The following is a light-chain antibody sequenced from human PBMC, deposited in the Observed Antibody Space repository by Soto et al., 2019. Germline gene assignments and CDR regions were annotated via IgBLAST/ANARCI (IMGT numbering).Light chain of an antibody. J-gene: IGKJ4*01. Sequence: EIMLTQSPATLALSPGDRATLSCRASQSVSSYLAWFQQRPGQAPRLLIYDSSNRATGIPARFGGSGSGTDFTLTISSLEPEDSEVYYCQQRSSWPLTFGGGTKVDIK. CDR3: QQRSSWPLT. CDR1: QSVSSY. V-gene: IGKV3-11*01. CDR2: DSS.